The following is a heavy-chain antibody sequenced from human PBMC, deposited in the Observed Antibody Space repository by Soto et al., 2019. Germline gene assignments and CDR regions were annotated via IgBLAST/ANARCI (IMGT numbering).Heavy chain of an antibody. D-gene: IGHD6-25*01. Sequence: PGGSLRLSCAVSGFTVSNNYMSWVRQAPGKGLEGVSVIYSGGYTAYGDSVKGRFTISRDNSKNTLYLQMNSLRADDTAVYYCVAAAMWTGKGFESWGRGTRVTVSS. CDR2: IYSGGYT. CDR1: GFTVSNNY. J-gene: IGHJ4*02. V-gene: IGHV3-53*01. CDR3: VAAAMWTGKGFES.